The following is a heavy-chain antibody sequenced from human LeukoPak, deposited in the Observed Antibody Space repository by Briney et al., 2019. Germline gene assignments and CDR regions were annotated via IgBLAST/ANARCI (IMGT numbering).Heavy chain of an antibody. V-gene: IGHV4-34*01. CDR2: INHSGST. J-gene: IGHJ3*02. D-gene: IGHD3-22*01. Sequence: SETLSLTCAVYGGSFSGYYWSWIRQPPGKGLEWIGEINHSGSTNYNPSLKSRVTISVDTSKNQFSLKLSSVTAADTAVYYCARGYYYDSSGYYLTAVIAFDIWGQGTMVTVSS. CDR1: GGSFSGYY. CDR3: ARGYYYDSSGYYLTAVIAFDI.